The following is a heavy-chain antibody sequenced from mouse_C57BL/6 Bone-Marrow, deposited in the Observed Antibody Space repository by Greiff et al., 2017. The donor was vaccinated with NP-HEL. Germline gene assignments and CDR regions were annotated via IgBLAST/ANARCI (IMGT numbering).Heavy chain of an antibody. D-gene: IGHD1-2*01. CDR3: TGDLYGPTADY. V-gene: IGHV14-1*01. J-gene: IGHJ2*01. Sequence: EVKLQESGAELVRPGASVKLSCTASGFNIKDYYMHWVKQRPEQGLEWIGRIDPEDGDTEYAPKFQGKATMTADTSSNTAYLQLSSLTSEDTAVYYCTGDLYGPTADYWGQGTTLTVSS. CDR1: GFNIKDYY. CDR2: IDPEDGDT.